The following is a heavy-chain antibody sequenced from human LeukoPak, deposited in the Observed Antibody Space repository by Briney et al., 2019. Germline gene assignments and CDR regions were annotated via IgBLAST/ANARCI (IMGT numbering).Heavy chain of an antibody. V-gene: IGHV4-59*08. J-gene: IGHJ4*02. CDR1: GGSISSYY. Sequence: SETLSLTCTVSGGSISSYYWSWIRQPPGKGLEWIGYIYYSGSTNYNPSLKSRVTISVDTSKNQFSPKLSSVTAADTAVYYCARRRDGYNWDYFDYWGQGTLVTVSS. CDR3: ARRRDGYNWDYFDY. CDR2: IYYSGST. D-gene: IGHD5-24*01.